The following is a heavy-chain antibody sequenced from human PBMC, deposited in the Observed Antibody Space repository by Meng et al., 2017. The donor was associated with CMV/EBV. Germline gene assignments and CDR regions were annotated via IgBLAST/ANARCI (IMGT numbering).Heavy chain of an antibody. D-gene: IGHD6-13*01. CDR3: ATDRGSWYGGLDY. J-gene: IGHJ4*02. V-gene: IGHV3-9*01. Sequence: SLKISCAASGFTFDDYAMHWVRQAPGKGLEWVSGISWNSGSIGYADSVKGRFTISRDNAKNSLYLQMNSLRAEDTALYYCATDRGSWYGGLDYWGQGTLVTVSS. CDR2: ISWNSGSI. CDR1: GFTFDDYA.